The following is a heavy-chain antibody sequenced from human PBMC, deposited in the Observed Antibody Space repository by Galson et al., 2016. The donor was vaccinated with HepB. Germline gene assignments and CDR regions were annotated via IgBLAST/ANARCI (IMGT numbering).Heavy chain of an antibody. J-gene: IGHJ6*01. CDR1: GFTFSSYG. V-gene: IGHV3-30*18. D-gene: IGHD3-22*01. Sequence: SLRLSCAASGFTFSSYGMHWVRQAPGKGLEWVAVISYDGSDKYYADSVKGRFTISRDNSKNTLNLQMNSLRAEDTAVYYCAKDRRYYDSSGYFWEGYYYDGM. CDR2: ISYDGSDK. CDR3: AKDRRYYDSSGYFWEGYYYDGM.